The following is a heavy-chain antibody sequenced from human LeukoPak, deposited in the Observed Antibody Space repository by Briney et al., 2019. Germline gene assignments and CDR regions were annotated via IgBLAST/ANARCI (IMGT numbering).Heavy chain of an antibody. D-gene: IGHD3-3*01. CDR1: GYTFSSYS. Sequence: PGGSLRLSCAASGYTFSSYSMNWVRQAPGKGLEWVSSISGSSSYINYADSVKGRFTISRDNAQNSLFLQLNSLRAEDTAVYFCVRSIDAWGQGTLVTVSS. CDR3: VRSIDA. V-gene: IGHV3-21*04. CDR2: ISGSSSYI. J-gene: IGHJ5*02.